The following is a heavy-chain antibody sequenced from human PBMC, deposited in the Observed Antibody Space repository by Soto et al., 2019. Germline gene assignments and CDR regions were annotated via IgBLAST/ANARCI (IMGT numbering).Heavy chain of an antibody. J-gene: IGHJ4*02. CDR2: IIPIFDTA. CDR1: GGTFSSYA. D-gene: IGHD6-13*01. CDR3: ATREAFRGYSSSWYPY. V-gene: IGHV1-69*13. Sequence: SVKVSCKASGGTFSSYAISWVRQAPGQGLEWMGGIIPIFDTANYAQKFQGRVTITADESTSTAYMELSSLRSEDTAVYYCATREAFRGYSSSWYPYWGQGTLVTVSS.